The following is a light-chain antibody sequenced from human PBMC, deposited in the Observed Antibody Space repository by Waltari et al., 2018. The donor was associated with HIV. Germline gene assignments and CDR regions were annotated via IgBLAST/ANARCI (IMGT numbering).Light chain of an antibody. CDR1: KNFNSY. J-gene: IGKJ1*01. CDR2: DAS. V-gene: IGKV3-11*01. CDR3: QQRGNWPWT. Sequence: EIVLTKSPATLSLSPGERATLSCRAGKNFNSYLAWYQQKPGQAPRLLIYDASNRATGIPARFSGSGSGTDFTLTISSLEPEDSAVYYCQQRGNWPWTFGQGTKVEIK.